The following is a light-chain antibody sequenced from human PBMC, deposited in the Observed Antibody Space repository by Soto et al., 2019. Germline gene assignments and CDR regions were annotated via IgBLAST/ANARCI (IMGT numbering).Light chain of an antibody. CDR3: QHYNRYSRTWT. CDR2: DAS. CDR1: QSISSW. J-gene: IGKJ1*01. V-gene: IGKV1-5*01. Sequence: DIQMTQSPSTLSASVGDRVTITCRASQSISSWLAWYQQKPGKAPTLLIYDASSLESGVPSRFSGSGSGTEFTLTISSLQSDDFATYYCQHYNRYSRTWTFGKGTNVEIK.